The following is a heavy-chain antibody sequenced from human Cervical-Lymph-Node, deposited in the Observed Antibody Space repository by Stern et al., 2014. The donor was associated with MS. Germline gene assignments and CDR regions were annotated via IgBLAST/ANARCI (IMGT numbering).Heavy chain of an antibody. CDR3: ARDITHDNSGSYPHWFFDL. V-gene: IGHV4-59*01. Sequence: QLQLQESGPGLVKASETLSLTCNVSGGSISTYYWSWFRQPPGRGLEWIGYVYDSGYTQYNPSFKSRVTISVDTSKNQFSLKLTSVTAADAAVYFCARDITHDNSGSYPHWFFDLWGRGTQVSVSS. D-gene: IGHD3-22*01. CDR2: VYDSGYT. CDR1: GGSISTYY. J-gene: IGHJ2*01.